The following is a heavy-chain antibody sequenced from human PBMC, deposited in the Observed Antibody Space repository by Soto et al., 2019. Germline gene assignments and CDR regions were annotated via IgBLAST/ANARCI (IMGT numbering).Heavy chain of an antibody. CDR1: GGSVSNSNYY. J-gene: IGHJ4*02. CDR3: VSQRTSVLTQAYFDY. D-gene: IGHD2-8*01. V-gene: IGHV4-39*01. Sequence: SETLSLTCTVSGGSVSNSNYYWGWIRQSPGKGLEWIGSVYYRGRSYSKSPVKSRVTISVDTSKNQFSLNLNSVTASDTAVYFCVSQRTSVLTQAYFDYWGPGALVTVSS. CDR2: VYYRGRS.